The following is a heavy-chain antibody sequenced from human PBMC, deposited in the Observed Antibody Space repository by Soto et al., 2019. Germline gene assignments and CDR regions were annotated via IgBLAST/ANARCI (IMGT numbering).Heavy chain of an antibody. V-gene: IGHV3-21*01. CDR2: ISSSSSYI. J-gene: IGHJ6*02. CDR3: ARDYDFWSGYPYYYYGMDV. CDR1: GFTFSSYS. Sequence: EVQLVESGGGLVKPGGSLRLSCAASGFTFSSYSMNWVRQAPGKGLEWVSSISSSSSYIYYADSVKGRFTISRDNAKNSLYLQMNSLRAEDTAVYYCARDYDFWSGYPYYYYGMDVWGQGTTVTVPS. D-gene: IGHD3-3*01.